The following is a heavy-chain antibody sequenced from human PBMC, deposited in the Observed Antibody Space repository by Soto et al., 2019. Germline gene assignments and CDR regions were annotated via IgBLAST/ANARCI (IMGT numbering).Heavy chain of an antibody. CDR1: GYTFTSYG. CDR2: ISAYNGNT. J-gene: IGHJ4*02. V-gene: IGHV1-18*01. Sequence: QGQLVQSGAEVKKPGASVKVSCKASGYTFTSYGISWVRQAPGQGLGWLGWISAYNGNTNYAQKLQGRVTITTDTSTSTAYMKLRSLRSDDTAVYYCARGKYQLLEFDYWGQGTLVTVSS. D-gene: IGHD2-2*01. CDR3: ARGKYQLLEFDY.